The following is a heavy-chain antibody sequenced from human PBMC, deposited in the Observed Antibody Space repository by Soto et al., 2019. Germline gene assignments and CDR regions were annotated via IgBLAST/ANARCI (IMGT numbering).Heavy chain of an antibody. J-gene: IGHJ3*02. D-gene: IGHD1-1*01. Sequence: GASVKVSCKASGYTFTSYDINWVRQATGQGLEWMGGMNPNSGKTDYAQKFQGRVTITRDESTSTAYMELSSLRSEDTAVYYCVGYASAFDIWGQGTMVTVSS. V-gene: IGHV1-8*01. CDR3: VGYASAFDI. CDR2: MNPNSGKT. CDR1: GYTFTSYD.